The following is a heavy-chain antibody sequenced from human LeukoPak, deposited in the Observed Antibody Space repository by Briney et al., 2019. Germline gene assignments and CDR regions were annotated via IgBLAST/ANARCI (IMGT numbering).Heavy chain of an antibody. V-gene: IGHV3-21*01. CDR1: GFTFSSYS. Sequence: GGSLRLSCAASGFTFSSYSMNWVRQAPGKGLEWVSCISTSSSYIYYADSVKGRFTISKDNAKNSLYLQMNSLRAEDTAVYYCARVPRGKPVDYWGQGTLVTVSS. CDR3: ARVPRGKPVDY. CDR2: ISTSSSYI. J-gene: IGHJ4*02.